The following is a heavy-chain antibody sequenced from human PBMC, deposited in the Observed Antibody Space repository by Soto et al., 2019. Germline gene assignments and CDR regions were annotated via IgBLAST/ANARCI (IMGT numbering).Heavy chain of an antibody. J-gene: IGHJ6*03. Sequence: TVGGGSMWNFVGGVIMQTKGKGLEWIGYVYYTGSTSYNPSLKRRVTFSADSSRGQFSLRLNSVTAADTAVYYCARTVLGPDLLADSFVDYYYYMDVWGQGTTVTVSS. CDR3: ARTVLGPDLLADSFVDYYYYMDV. D-gene: IGHD3-9*01. V-gene: IGHV4-59*08. CDR2: VYYTGST. CDR1: GGSMWNFV.